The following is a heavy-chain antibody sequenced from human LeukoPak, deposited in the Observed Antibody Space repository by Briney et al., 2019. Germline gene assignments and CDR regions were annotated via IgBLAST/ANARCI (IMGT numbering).Heavy chain of an antibody. CDR2: MSGSGGST. V-gene: IGHV3-23*01. J-gene: IGHJ4*02. D-gene: IGHD2-15*01. CDR3: AKSIGRSATSKYYFDY. CDR1: GFTFSSYA. Sequence: GGSLRLSCAASGFTFSSYAMSWVRQAPGKGLEWVSAMSGSGGSTYYADSVKGRFTISRDNSKNTLYLQMNSLRAEDTAVYYCAKSIGRSATSKYYFDYWGQGTLVTVSS.